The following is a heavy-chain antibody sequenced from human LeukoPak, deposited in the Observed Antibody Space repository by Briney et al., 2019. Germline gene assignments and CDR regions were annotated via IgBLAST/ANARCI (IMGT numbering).Heavy chain of an antibody. D-gene: IGHD5-18*01. J-gene: IGHJ4*02. CDR3: ARTVAAILFDY. V-gene: IGHV4-34*01. CDR1: GGSFSTYY. CDR2: INHRGTT. Sequence: SETLSLTCAVYGGSFSTYYWSWIRQPPGKGPEWIGEINHRGTTNYKPSLKSRVAISVETSKNQFSLMLSSVTAADTAVYYCARTVAAILFDYWGQGTLVTVSP.